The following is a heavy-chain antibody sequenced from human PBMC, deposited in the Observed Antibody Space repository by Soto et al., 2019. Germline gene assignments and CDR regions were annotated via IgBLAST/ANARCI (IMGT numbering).Heavy chain of an antibody. V-gene: IGHV3-9*01. CDR2: ISWNSGSI. D-gene: IGHD1-26*01. J-gene: IGHJ6*02. CDR1: GFTFDDYA. Sequence: EVQLVESGGGLVQPGRSLRLSCAASGFTFDDYAMHWVRQAPGKSLEWVSGISWNSGSIGYADSVKGRFTISRDNAKNSLYLQMNSLRAEDTALYYCAKELSGVGATTYYYGMDVWGQGTTVTVSS. CDR3: AKELSGVGATTYYYGMDV.